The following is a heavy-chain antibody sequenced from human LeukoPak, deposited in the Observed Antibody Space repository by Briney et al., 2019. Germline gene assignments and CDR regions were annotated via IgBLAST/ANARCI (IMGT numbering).Heavy chain of an antibody. CDR1: GYTFTDYY. D-gene: IGHD6-6*01. J-gene: IGHJ4*02. V-gene: IGHV1-2*02. CDR2: INPHSGGT. Sequence: GASVKVSCKASGYTFTDYYMHWVRQAPGQGLEWMGWINPHSGGTDHAQKFQGRVTMTRDTSISTAYMELSRLRSDDTAVYYCARDFNVAARPGNPDYWGQGTLVTVSS. CDR3: ARDFNVAARPGNPDY.